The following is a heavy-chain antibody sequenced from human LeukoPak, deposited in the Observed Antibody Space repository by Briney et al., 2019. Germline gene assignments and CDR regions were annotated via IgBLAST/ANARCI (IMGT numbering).Heavy chain of an antibody. Sequence: TSETLSLTCTVSGGSISSYYWSWIRQPPGKGLEWIGYKYYSGSTYYNPSLKSRVTISVDTSKTQLSLKLNSVTAADTAVYYCAKGRQQQWLENWGQGTLVTVSS. CDR1: GGSISSYY. V-gene: IGHV4-59*01. CDR3: AKGRQQQWLEN. CDR2: KYYSGST. J-gene: IGHJ4*02. D-gene: IGHD6-19*01.